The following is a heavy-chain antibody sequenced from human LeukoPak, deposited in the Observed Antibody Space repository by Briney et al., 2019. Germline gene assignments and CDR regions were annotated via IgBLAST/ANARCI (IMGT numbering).Heavy chain of an antibody. CDR2: IYPGDSDT. D-gene: IGHD3-10*01. J-gene: IGHJ3*02. Sequence: GESLKISCKGSGYSFTSYWIGWVRQMPGKGLEWMGIIYPGDSDTRYSPSFQGQVTISADKSISTAYLQWSSLKASDTAMYYCARQYAGSGSFHAFDIRGQGTMVTVSS. CDR1: GYSFTSYW. CDR3: ARQYAGSGSFHAFDI. V-gene: IGHV5-51*01.